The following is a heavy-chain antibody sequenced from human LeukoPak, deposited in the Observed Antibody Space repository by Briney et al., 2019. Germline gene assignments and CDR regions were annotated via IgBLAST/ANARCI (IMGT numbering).Heavy chain of an antibody. J-gene: IGHJ4*02. CDR2: IWYDGSNK. CDR3: ARDPGGSGYSFDS. CDR1: GFTFSSSG. D-gene: IGHD6-19*01. V-gene: IGHV3-33*08. Sequence: GGSLRLSCSASGFTFSSSGMHWVRQAPGKGLEWVALIWYDGSNKYYADSVKGRFTISRDNSKNTLYLQMNSLRAEDTAIYYCARDPGGSGYSFDSWGQGTLVTVSS.